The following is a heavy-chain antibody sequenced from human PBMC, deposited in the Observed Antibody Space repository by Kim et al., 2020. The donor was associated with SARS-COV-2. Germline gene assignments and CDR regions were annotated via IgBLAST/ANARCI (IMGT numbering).Heavy chain of an antibody. CDR1: GGSISSSSYY. D-gene: IGHD3-22*01. CDR2: IYYSGST. CDR3: ARHYYDSSLSAWYFDL. J-gene: IGHJ2*01. V-gene: IGHV4-39*01. Sequence: SETLSLTCTVSGGSISSSSYYWGWIRQPPGKGLEWIGSIYYSGSTYYNPSLKSRVTISVDTSKNQFSLKLSSVTAADTAVYYCARHYYDSSLSAWYFDLWGRGTLVTVSS.